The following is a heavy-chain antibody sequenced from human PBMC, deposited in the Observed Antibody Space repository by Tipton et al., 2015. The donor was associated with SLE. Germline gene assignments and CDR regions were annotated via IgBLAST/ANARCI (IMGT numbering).Heavy chain of an antibody. CDR1: GYSISSGYY. D-gene: IGHD6-13*01. V-gene: IGHV4-38-2*01. J-gene: IGHJ3*02. CDR3: ARLDGSSWYEGGAFDI. Sequence: TLSLTCVVSGYSISSGYYWGWIRQPPGKGLEWIGTIYHSGSTYYNPSLKSRVTISVNTSKNQFSLKLSSVTAADTAIYYCARLDGSSWYEGGAFDIWGQGTMVTVSS. CDR2: IYHSGST.